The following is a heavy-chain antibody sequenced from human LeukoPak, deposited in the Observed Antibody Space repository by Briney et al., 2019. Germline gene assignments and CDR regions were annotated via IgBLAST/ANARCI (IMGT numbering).Heavy chain of an antibody. D-gene: IGHD2-15*01. CDR3: ARLGCSGSSCYAVGDWFDP. CDR2: IYYSGST. Sequence: PSETLSLTCIVSGGSMTNYYWSWIRQPPGKGLEWIGSIYYSGSTNHNPSLKSRVTISVDTSKNQFSLKLRSVTAADTAVYYCARLGCSGSSCYAVGDWFDPWGQGTLVTVSS. J-gene: IGHJ5*02. CDR1: GGSMTNYY. V-gene: IGHV4-59*08.